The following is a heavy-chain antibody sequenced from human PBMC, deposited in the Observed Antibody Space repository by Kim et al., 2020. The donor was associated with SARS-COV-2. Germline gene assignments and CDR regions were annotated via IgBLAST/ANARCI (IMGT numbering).Heavy chain of an antibody. V-gene: IGHV1-8*01. CDR1: GYTFTSYD. CDR2: MNPNSGNT. CDR3: LGGLTNTIFGVVTQFDP. D-gene: IGHD3-3*01. J-gene: IGHJ5*02. Sequence: ASVKVSCKASGYTFTSYDINWVRQATGQGLEWMGWMNPNSGNTGYAQKFQGRVTMTRNTSISTAYMELSSLRSEDTAVYYCLGGLTNTIFGVVTQFDPWGQGTLVTVSS.